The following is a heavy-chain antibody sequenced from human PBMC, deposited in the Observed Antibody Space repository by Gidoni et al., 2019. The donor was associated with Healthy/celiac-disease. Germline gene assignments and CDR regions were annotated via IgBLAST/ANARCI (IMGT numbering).Heavy chain of an antibody. V-gene: IGHV4-34*01. D-gene: IGHD2-21*01. CDR2: INHSGST. CDR3: AYSAWFDP. Sequence: QVQLQQWGAGLFNPSETLSLTCSVYGGSFSGYYWSWIRQPPGKGLEWIGEINHSGSTNYNTSIKSRVTISVDTSKNQFSLKLSYVTAADTAVYYCAYSAWFDPWGQGTLVTVSS. CDR1: GGSFSGYY. J-gene: IGHJ5*02.